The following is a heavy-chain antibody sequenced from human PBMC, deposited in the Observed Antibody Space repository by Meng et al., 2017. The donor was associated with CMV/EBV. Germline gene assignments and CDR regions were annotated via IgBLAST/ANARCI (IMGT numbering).Heavy chain of an antibody. J-gene: IGHJ4*02. CDR2: SSAYNGNT. V-gene: IGHV1-18*01. CDR1: CDTFTSDG. D-gene: IGHD1-26*01. Sequence: QVPLVEAGGGVKELGASVKGCCQAFCDTFTSDGISWTRQAPGPGLEWMGWSSAYNGNTNYAQKPQGRVTMTTDTSTSTAYMELRSLRSDDTAVYYCARDSAVGATPFDYWGQGNLVTVSS. CDR3: ARDSAVGATPFDY.